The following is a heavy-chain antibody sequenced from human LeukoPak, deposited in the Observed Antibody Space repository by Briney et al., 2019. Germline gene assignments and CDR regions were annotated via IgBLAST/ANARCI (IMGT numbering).Heavy chain of an antibody. CDR1: GFTFGDYA. D-gene: IGHD6-6*01. CDR3: TREYSSSSGDHYYYGMDV. CDR2: IRSKAYGGTT. J-gene: IGHJ6*02. V-gene: IGHV3-49*04. Sequence: GGSLRLSCTASGFTFGDYAMSWVRQAPGKGLEWVGFIRSKAYGGTTEYAASVKGRFTISRDNSKSIADLQMNSLKTEDTAVYYCTREYSSSSGDHYYYGMDVWGQGTTVTVSS.